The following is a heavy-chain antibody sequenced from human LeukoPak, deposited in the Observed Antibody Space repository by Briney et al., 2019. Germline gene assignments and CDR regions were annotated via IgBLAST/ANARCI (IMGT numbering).Heavy chain of an antibody. CDR1: GGSISSSSYY. D-gene: IGHD3-22*01. CDR3: ARVGYDSSGYYGNFDY. J-gene: IGHJ4*02. V-gene: IGHV4-39*07. Sequence: SETLSLTCTVSGGSISSSSYYWGWIRQPPGKGLEWIGSIYYSGSTYYNPSLKSRVTMSVDTSKNQFSLKLSSVTAADTAVYYCARVGYDSSGYYGNFDYWGQGTLVTVSS. CDR2: IYYSGST.